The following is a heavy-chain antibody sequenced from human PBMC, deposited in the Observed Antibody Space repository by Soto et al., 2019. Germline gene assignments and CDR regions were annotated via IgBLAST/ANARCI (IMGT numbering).Heavy chain of an antibody. Sequence: PGESLKIPCKGSGYSFTNYWNGWVRQMPGKGLEWVGIIYPGDSDTRYSPSFQGQVTTSADKSISTAYLQWSSLKASDTAMYYCARHMPDCSGGSCYLPLYYYYGMDVWGQGTTVTVSS. CDR2: IYPGDSDT. CDR3: ARHMPDCSGGSCYLPLYYYYGMDV. J-gene: IGHJ6*02. V-gene: IGHV5-51*01. CDR1: GYSFTNYW. D-gene: IGHD2-15*01.